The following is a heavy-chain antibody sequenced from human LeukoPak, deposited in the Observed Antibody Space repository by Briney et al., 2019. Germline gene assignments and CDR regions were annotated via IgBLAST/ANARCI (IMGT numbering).Heavy chain of an antibody. Sequence: ASVKVSCKASGGTFSSYAISWVRQAPGQGLEWMGGIIPISGTANYAQKFQGRVTITADESTSTAYMELSSLRSEDTAVYYCARLTAPRSAADYWGQGTLVTVSS. V-gene: IGHV1-69*13. D-gene: IGHD1-20*01. CDR3: ARLTAPRSAADY. J-gene: IGHJ4*02. CDR2: IIPISGTA. CDR1: GGTFSSYA.